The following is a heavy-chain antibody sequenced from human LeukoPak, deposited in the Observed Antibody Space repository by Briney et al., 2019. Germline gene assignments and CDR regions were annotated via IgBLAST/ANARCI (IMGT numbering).Heavy chain of an antibody. Sequence: GGSLRLSCAASGFTFSVYAMNWVRQAPGKGLEWVSAISGSGGSTYYADSVKGRFTISRDNSKNTLYLQMNSLRAEDTAVYYCAKGLSRVAYYYFDYWGQGTLVTVS. D-gene: IGHD5-12*01. CDR3: AKGLSRVAYYYFDY. J-gene: IGHJ4*02. V-gene: IGHV3-23*01. CDR1: GFTFSVYA. CDR2: ISGSGGST.